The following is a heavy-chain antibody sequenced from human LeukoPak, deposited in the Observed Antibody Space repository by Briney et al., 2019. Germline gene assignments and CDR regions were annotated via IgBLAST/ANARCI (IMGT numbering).Heavy chain of an antibody. CDR1: GFTLSNYW. Sequence: GGSLRLSCAASGFTLSNYWMTWARQAPGKGLEWVAIINQDGSEKYYLDSVKGRFTISNDNAKNSLFLQMNSLRAEDTAVYYCARPYIAMALDYWGQGALVTVSS. V-gene: IGHV3-7*03. CDR3: ARPYIAMALDY. J-gene: IGHJ4*02. D-gene: IGHD3-10*01. CDR2: INQDGSEK.